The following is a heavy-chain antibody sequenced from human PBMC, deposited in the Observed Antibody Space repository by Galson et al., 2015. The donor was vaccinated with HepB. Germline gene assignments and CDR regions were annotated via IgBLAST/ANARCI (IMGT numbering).Heavy chain of an antibody. CDR2: IRSKASNYAT. CDR1: GFTFSGSA. V-gene: IGHV3-73*01. Sequence: SLRLSCAVSGFTFSGSAIHWVRQASGKGPEWVGRIRSKASNYATSYVPSLKGRFTISRDDSKNTAYLHMKSLKIEDTAVYYCSRLGDFSGYSSRWGQGTLVTVSS. D-gene: IGHD6-13*01. CDR3: SRLGDFSGYSSR. J-gene: IGHJ4*02.